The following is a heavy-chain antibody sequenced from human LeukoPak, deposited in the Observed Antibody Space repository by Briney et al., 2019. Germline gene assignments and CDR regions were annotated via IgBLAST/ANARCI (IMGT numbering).Heavy chain of an antibody. CDR1: GFTFSSYA. D-gene: IGHD2-15*01. Sequence: GGSLRLSCAASGFTFSSYAMSWVRQAPGKGLEWVSAISGSGGSTYYADSVKGRFTISRDNSKNTLYLQMNSLRAEDTAVYYCAKGATQYCSAGSCHIFDYWGQGTLVTVSS. CDR3: AKGATQYCSAGSCHIFDY. V-gene: IGHV3-23*01. CDR2: ISGSGGST. J-gene: IGHJ4*02.